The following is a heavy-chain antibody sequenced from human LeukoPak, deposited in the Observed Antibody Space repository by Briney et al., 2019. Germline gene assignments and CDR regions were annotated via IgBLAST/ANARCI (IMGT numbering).Heavy chain of an antibody. V-gene: IGHV4-34*01. J-gene: IGHJ6*03. Sequence: RPSETLSLTCAIYSGSFSGYYWSWIRQPPGKGLEWIGEINHSGSTNYNPSLKSRLTISLDTSKNQFSLKLSSVTAADTAVYYCARAYYYYYYYMDVWGKGTTVTVSS. CDR2: INHSGST. CDR3: ARAYYYYYYYMDV. CDR1: SGSFSGYY.